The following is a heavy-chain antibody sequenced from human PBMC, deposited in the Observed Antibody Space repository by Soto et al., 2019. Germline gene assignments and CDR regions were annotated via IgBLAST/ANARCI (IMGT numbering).Heavy chain of an antibody. CDR2: VSSDGRQK. V-gene: IGHV3-30*03. D-gene: IGHD4-4*01. CDR1: GFIFSDYA. Sequence: QAQLVKSRGGVVQPGRSLRLSCVLSGFIFSDYAMHWVRQTPGKGLEWVAIVSSDGRQKFYTDSVKGRFTISKEFSNNTLFLQVNSLRPEDSGTYFCTRDARPYSIYRGGGLGHWGQGTLVTVSS. J-gene: IGHJ1*01. CDR3: TRDARPYSIYRGGGLGH.